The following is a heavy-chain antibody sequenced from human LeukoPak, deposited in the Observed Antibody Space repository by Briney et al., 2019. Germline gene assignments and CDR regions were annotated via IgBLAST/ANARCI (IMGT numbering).Heavy chain of an antibody. J-gene: IGHJ4*02. D-gene: IGHD2-21*02. Sequence: ASVKVSCKASGYTFTNYAINWVRQAPGQRLEWMGWINAGNGNTKYSQEFQGRVTITRDTSADTAYMELISLRSEDMAVYYCARGRWTAHTVGYYFDSWGQGTLVTVSS. CDR2: INAGNGNT. V-gene: IGHV1-3*03. CDR3: ARGRWTAHTVGYYFDS. CDR1: GYTFTNYA.